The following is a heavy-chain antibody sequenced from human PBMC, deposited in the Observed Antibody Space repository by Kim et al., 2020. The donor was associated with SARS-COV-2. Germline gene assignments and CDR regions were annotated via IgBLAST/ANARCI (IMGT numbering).Heavy chain of an antibody. V-gene: IGHV3-15*01. Sequence: GGSLILSCAASGFTFSNARMSWVRQAPGKGLEWVGRIKSKTDGGTTDYAAPVKGRFTISRDDSKNTLYLQMNSLKTEDTAVYYCTTLAYDSSGYYSYFDYWGQGTLVTVSS. J-gene: IGHJ4*02. CDR2: IKSKTDGGTT. CDR3: TTLAYDSSGYYSYFDY. CDR1: GFTFSNAR. D-gene: IGHD3-22*01.